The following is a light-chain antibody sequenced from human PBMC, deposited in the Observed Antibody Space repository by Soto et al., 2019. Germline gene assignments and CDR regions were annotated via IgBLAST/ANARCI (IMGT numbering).Light chain of an antibody. CDR1: QSVNSN. Sequence: EIVMTQSPGTLSLSPGERATLSCRASQSVNSNLAWYQQKAGQAPRLLIYGTSTRATGIPARFSGSGSGTDFTLTISSLQFEDFAVYYCQQYNNWPRTFGQGTKVDNK. CDR3: QQYNNWPRT. CDR2: GTS. J-gene: IGKJ1*01. V-gene: IGKV3-15*01.